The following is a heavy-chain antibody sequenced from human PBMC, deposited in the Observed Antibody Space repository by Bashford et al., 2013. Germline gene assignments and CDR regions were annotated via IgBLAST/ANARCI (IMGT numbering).Heavy chain of an antibody. CDR2: IYHTGST. CDR3: ARRARLGALHAYFQH. V-gene: IGHV4-39*01. J-gene: IGHJ1*01. D-gene: IGHD1-26*01. Sequence: SETLSLSCTVSGGFISDSSFYWSWIRQSPGKGLEWIATIYHTGSTYYNSSLESRVTISIDTSLNQFSLKLRSVTAQDTATYYCARRARLGALHAYFQHWARAPWSPSPQ. CDR1: GGFISDSSFY.